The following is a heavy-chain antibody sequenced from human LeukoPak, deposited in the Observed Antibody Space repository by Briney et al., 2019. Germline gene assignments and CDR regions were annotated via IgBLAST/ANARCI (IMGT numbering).Heavy chain of an antibody. CDR2: IYYSGST. D-gene: IGHD2-2*01. CDR3: ARYCSSTSCSDNAFDI. J-gene: IGHJ3*02. V-gene: IGHV4-61*01. CDR1: GASLSSGSYY. Sequence: SETLPLTCTVSGASLSSGSYYWSWIRQPPGRGLEYIGYIYYSGSTNYNPSLKSRVTISADTSKNQFSLKLSSVTAADTALYYCARYCSSTSCSDNAFDIWGQGTMVTVSS.